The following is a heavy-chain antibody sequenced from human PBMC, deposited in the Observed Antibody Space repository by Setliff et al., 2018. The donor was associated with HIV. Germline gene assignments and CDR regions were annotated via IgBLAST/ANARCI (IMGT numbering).Heavy chain of an antibody. Sequence: VKVSCTASGGPFTSAFNWVRQVPGQGLEWMGGIIPIFGTANYAQNFGGRVTITADQSTTTSYLQLNSLRFEDTAIYYCASDSPAARFEELEDHYYYFMDVWGKGTTVTVSS. J-gene: IGHJ6*03. CDR3: ASDSPAARFEELEDHYYYFMDV. V-gene: IGHV1-69*01. CDR1: GGPFTSA. CDR2: IIPIFGTA. D-gene: IGHD3-10*01.